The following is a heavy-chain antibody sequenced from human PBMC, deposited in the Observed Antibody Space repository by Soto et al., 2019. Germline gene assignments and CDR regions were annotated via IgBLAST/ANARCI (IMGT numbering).Heavy chain of an antibody. CDR1: GFSLSTIGGA. J-gene: IGHJ5*01. Sequence: QITLKESGPTLVKPTQTLTLTCSFSGFSLSTIGGAVGGIRQPPGKALEFLALVFWDDDKRYNPSLKSRLTITQTPSKHQVVLTMTNMDPVDTASYHSAHAFRGSGSYTGHRFESWGQGTLVIVSS. V-gene: IGHV2-5*02. CDR2: VFWDDDK. D-gene: IGHD3-10*01. CDR3: AHAFRGSGSYTGHRFES.